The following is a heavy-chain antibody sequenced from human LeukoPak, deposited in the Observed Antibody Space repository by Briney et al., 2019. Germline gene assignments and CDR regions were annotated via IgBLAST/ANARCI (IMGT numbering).Heavy chain of an antibody. D-gene: IGHD4-23*01. CDR2: ISYDGSNK. V-gene: IGHV3-30*03. CDR1: GFTFSSYG. J-gene: IGHJ4*02. CDR3: ATLGGGNSYFDY. Sequence: GGSLRLSCAASGFTFSSYGMHWARQAPGKGLEWVAVISYDGSNKYYADSVKGRFTISRDNSKNTLYLQMNSLRAEDTAVYYCATLGGGNSYFDYWGQGTLVTVSS.